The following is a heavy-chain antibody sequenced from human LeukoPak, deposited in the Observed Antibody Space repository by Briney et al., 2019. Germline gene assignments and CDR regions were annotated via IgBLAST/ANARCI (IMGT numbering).Heavy chain of an antibody. V-gene: IGHV3-48*04. D-gene: IGHD6-19*01. CDR1: GFTFSSYS. CDR2: ISSSSSTI. J-gene: IGHJ4*02. Sequence: PGGSLRLSCAASGFTFSSYSMNWVRQAPGKGLEWVSYISSSSSTIYYADSVKGRFTISRDNAKNSLYLQMNSLRAEDTAVYYCAREGEQWLVRDLNFDYWGQGTLVTVSS. CDR3: AREGEQWLVRDLNFDY.